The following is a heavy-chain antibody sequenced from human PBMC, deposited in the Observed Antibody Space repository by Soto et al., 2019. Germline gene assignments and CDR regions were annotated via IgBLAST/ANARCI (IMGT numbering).Heavy chain of an antibody. CDR2: ISGSGGST. D-gene: IGHD3-9*01. V-gene: IGHV3-23*01. Sequence: GGSLRLSCAASGFTFSSYAMSWVRQAPGKGLEWVSAISGSGGSTYYADSVKGRFTISRDNSKNTLYLQMNSLRAEDTAVYDCEKVQTMAYYEMLAGYPLGCYFDLWGRGTLVTVSS. CDR1: GFTFSSYA. CDR3: EKVQTMAYYEMLAGYPLGCYFDL. J-gene: IGHJ2*01.